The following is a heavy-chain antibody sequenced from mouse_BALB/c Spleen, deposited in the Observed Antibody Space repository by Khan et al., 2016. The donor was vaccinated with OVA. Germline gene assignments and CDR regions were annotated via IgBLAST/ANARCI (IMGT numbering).Heavy chain of an antibody. CDR1: GYSITSDYA. CDR2: ISYSGST. V-gene: IGHV3-2*02. Sequence: EVQLQESGPGLVKPSQSLSLTCTVTGYSITSDYAWNWIRQFPGNKLEWMGYISYSGSTSYHPSLKSRISITRDTSKNQFFLQLNSVTTEDTATYYCARSIYNCYAYFDYCGKGTTLTVSS. CDR3: ARSIYNCYAYFDY. J-gene: IGHJ2*01. D-gene: IGHD2-2*01.